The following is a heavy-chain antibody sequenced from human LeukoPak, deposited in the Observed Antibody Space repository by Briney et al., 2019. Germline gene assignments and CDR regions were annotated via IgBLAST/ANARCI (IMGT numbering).Heavy chain of an antibody. CDR2: IYHSGST. D-gene: IGHD3-10*01. J-gene: IGHJ4*02. CDR3: ARDRYYYGSGSYHYFDY. Sequence: PSETLSLTCTVSGYSISSGYYWGWIRQPPGKGLEWIGSIYHSGSTYYNPSLKSRVTISVDTSKNQFSLKLSSVTAADTAVYYCARDRYYYGSGSYHYFDYWGQGTLVTVSS. CDR1: GYSISSGYY. V-gene: IGHV4-38-2*02.